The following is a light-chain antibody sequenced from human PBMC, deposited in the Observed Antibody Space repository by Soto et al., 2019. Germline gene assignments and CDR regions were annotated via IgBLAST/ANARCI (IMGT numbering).Light chain of an antibody. V-gene: IGKV3-15*01. Sequence: EIVMTQCPVTLSVSPGERVTLSCRASQSVSSNLAWYQQKPGQAPSLLIYGSFTRATDIHARFSGTGSGTDFTLTISSLQSEDFALYSCQEYNDWSLTFGQGTKVYI. J-gene: IGKJ1*01. CDR3: QEYNDWSLT. CDR2: GSF. CDR1: QSVSSN.